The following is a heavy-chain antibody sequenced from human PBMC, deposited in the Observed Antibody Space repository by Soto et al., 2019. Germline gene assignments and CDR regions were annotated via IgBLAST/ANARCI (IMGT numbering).Heavy chain of an antibody. CDR3: ARDSLEWSTFDY. CDR2: IIPILGIA. J-gene: IGHJ4*02. CDR1: GGTFSSYT. Sequence: QVQLVQSGAEVKKPGSSVKVSCKASGGTFSSYTISWVRQAPGQGLEWMGRIIPILGIANYAQKFQGRVTITADKSTSTAYRELSSLRSEDTAVYYCARDSLEWSTFDYWGQGTLVTVSS. V-gene: IGHV1-69*08. D-gene: IGHD3-3*01.